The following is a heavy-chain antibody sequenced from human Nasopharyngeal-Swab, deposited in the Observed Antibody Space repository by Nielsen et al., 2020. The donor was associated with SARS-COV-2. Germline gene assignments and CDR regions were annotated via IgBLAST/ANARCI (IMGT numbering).Heavy chain of an antibody. J-gene: IGHJ6*02. CDR2: IYYSGST. Sequence: SETLSLTCTVPGGSISSGGYYWSWMRQRPGKGLEWIGYIYYSGSTYYNPSLKSRVTISVDTSKNQFSLKLSSVTAADTAVYYCASGATIFGVVAYGMDVWGQGTTVTVSS. D-gene: IGHD3-3*01. CDR1: GGSISSGGYY. CDR3: ASGATIFGVVAYGMDV. V-gene: IGHV4-31*03.